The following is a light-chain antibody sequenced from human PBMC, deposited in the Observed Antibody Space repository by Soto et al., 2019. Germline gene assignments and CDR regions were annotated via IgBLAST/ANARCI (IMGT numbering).Light chain of an antibody. V-gene: IGKV3-20*01. CDR2: GAP. CDR3: QQVGSSPIT. Sequence: EIVLTQSPGTLSLSPGERATLSCRASQSVNRSYLVWYQQRPGQAPRLLIYGAPSRATGIPHRFSGSASGADFTLTISRLEPEHFAVYYCQQVGSSPITFGQGTRLEIK. CDR1: QSVNRSY. J-gene: IGKJ5*01.